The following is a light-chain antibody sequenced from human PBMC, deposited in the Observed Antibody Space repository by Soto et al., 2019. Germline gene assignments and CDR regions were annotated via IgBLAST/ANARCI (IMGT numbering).Light chain of an antibody. CDR2: SAS. CDR3: QQSYSTPGALT. V-gene: IGKV1-39*01. J-gene: IGKJ4*01. Sequence: DIQMTQSPSSLSASIGDRVTITCRANQHISNYVNWYQQRPGKAPRVLIFSASTLQSGVPSRSSGSGSGTDFTLTISSLEPEDFGTYFCQQSYSTPGALTFGGGTKVDIK. CDR1: QHISNY.